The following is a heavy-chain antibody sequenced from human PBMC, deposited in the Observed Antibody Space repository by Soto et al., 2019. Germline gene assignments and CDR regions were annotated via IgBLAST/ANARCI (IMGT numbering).Heavy chain of an antibody. CDR1: GGSISSSSYY. V-gene: IGHV4-39*01. Sequence: SETLSLTCTVSGGSISSSSYYWGWIRQPPGKGLEWIGSIYYSGSTYYNPSLKSRVTISVDMSKNQFSLKLSSVTAADTAVYYCARTLGGSSRLYFDYWGQGTLVTVSS. CDR2: IYYSGST. CDR3: ARTLGGSSRLYFDY. D-gene: IGHD2-15*01. J-gene: IGHJ4*02.